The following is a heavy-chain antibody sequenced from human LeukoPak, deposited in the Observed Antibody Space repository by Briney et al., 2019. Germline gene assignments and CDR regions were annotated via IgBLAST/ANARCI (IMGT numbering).Heavy chain of an antibody. D-gene: IGHD5-18*01. V-gene: IGHV1-69*01. Sequence: SVNVSVKASGGTVSLYAINRVRQAPGQGLEWMGGITPIFGTAKYVQKFHGRVTITADEFTKTAYMELSRQRSEDTAIYYCARASSDDTAMATPFAYWGQGTLVTVSS. CDR2: ITPIFGTA. J-gene: IGHJ4*02. CDR1: GGTVSLYA. CDR3: ARASSDDTAMATPFAY.